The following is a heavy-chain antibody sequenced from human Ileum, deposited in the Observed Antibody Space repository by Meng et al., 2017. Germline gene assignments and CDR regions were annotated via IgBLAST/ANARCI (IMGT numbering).Heavy chain of an antibody. D-gene: IGHD1-26*01. CDR2: IYTSGST. CDR1: GGSISSGSYY. V-gene: IGHV4-61*02. CDR3: ARARAWGARDAFDI. J-gene: IGHJ3*02. Sequence: SETLSLTCTVSGGSISSGSYYWSWIRQPAGKGLEWIGRIYTSGSTNYNPSLKSRVTISVDTSKNQFSLKLSSVTAADTAVYYCARARAWGARDAFDIWGQATMVTVSS.